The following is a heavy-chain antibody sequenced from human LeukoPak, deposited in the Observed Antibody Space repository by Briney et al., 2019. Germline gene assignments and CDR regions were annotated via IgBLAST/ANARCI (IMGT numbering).Heavy chain of an antibody. V-gene: IGHV4-59*01. CDR2: IYYSGST. Sequence: SETLSLTCTVSGGSFSSYYWSWIRQPPGKGLEWIGYIYYSGSTNYNPPLKSRVTISLDTSKNQFSLKLSSVTAADTAVYYCVRAVGPVGGYDSPWGQGTLVTVSS. J-gene: IGHJ5*02. D-gene: IGHD5-12*01. CDR3: VRAVGPVGGYDSP. CDR1: GGSFSSYY.